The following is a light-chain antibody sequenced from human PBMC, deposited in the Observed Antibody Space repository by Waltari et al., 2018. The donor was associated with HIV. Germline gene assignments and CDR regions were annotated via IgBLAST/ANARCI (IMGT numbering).Light chain of an antibody. CDR2: GVS. V-gene: IGLV2-14*01. CDR3: SSYTSSSNVV. Sequence: QSALNQPASVSGSPGQSITISCTGTSSDVGGYNYLPWYQQHPGKAPKLMVYGVSNRPAGVANLFSGSKSVNTASLTISGLQAEDEADYDCSSYTSSSNVVFGGGTKLTVL. J-gene: IGLJ2*01. CDR1: SSDVGGYNY.